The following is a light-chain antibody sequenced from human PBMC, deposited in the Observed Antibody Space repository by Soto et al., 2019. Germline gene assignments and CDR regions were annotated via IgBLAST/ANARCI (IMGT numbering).Light chain of an antibody. Sequence: EIVLTQSPATLSLSPGERATLSCRASQSFSNYLAWYQQKPDQAPRLLIYDASRRATGIPARCSGSGSGTDFTLPVSSLEPEDVAVYYCQQRRNWPLTFGQGTRLEIK. V-gene: IGKV3-11*01. CDR1: QSFSNY. J-gene: IGKJ5*01. CDR2: DAS. CDR3: QQRRNWPLT.